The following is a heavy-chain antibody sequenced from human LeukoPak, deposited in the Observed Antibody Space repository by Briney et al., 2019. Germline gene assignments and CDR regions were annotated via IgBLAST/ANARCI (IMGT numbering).Heavy chain of an antibody. J-gene: IGHJ4*02. CDR2: ISGSGGST. CDR1: GFTFSSYA. CDR3: AKSFTIFGVGDFDY. D-gene: IGHD3-3*01. Sequence: GGSLRLSCEASGFTFSSYAMSWVRQAPGKGLEWVSAISGSGGSTYYADSVKGRFTISRDNSKNTLYLQMNSLRAEDTAVYYCAKSFTIFGVGDFDYWGQGTLVTVSS. V-gene: IGHV3-23*01.